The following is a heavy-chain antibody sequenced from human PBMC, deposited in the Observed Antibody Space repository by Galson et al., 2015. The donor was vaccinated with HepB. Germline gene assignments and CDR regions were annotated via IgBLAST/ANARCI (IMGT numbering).Heavy chain of an antibody. Sequence: SLRLSCADSAFTFGTYVMHWVRQAPGKGLEWMAVVSNDGSKTSYADSVKGRFTISRDNSKNSLYLQLNSLRLEDTAVYFCARGETYYNSGTFAPFDPWGQGTLVTVSS. CDR2: VSNDGSKT. V-gene: IGHV3-30*03. CDR3: ARGETYYNSGTFAPFDP. CDR1: AFTFGTYV. J-gene: IGHJ5*02. D-gene: IGHD3-10*01.